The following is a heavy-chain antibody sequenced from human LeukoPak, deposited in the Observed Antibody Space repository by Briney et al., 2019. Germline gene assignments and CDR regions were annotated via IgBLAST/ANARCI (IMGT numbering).Heavy chain of an antibody. V-gene: IGHV3-74*01. CDR3: AREKVVVPAAIGY. D-gene: IGHD2-2*01. CDR1: GFTFSSYW. CDR2: INSDGSST. J-gene: IGHJ4*02. Sequence: GGSLRLSCAASGFTFSSYWMHWVRQAPGKGLVWVSRINSDGSSTSYADSVKGRFTISRDNAKDTLYLQMNSLRAEDTAVYYCAREKVVVPAAIGYWGQGNLVTVSS.